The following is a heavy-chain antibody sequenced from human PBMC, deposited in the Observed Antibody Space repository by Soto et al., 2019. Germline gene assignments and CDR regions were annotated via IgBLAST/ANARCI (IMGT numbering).Heavy chain of an antibody. J-gene: IGHJ6*02. Sequence: PSETLSLTCAVSGDSIIGIYHWAWIRQPPGRSLEWIASIFHTGTTYYTPSLKSRVTISVDTSKNQFSLKLSSVTAADTAVYYCARAPGMLFNYYYGIDVWGQGTLVTVSS. D-gene: IGHD2-21*01. V-gene: IGHV4-38-2*01. CDR1: GDSIIGIYH. CDR2: IFHTGTT. CDR3: ARAPGMLFNYYYGIDV.